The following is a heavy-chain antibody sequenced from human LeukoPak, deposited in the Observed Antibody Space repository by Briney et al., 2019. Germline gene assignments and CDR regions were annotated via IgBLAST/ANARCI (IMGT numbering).Heavy chain of an antibody. D-gene: IGHD3-3*01. Sequence: SETLSLTCAVYGGTFSGDYWSWIRQPPGKGLEWIGEVADNGATNYDPYLRSRVIISVDTSNRQFSLKLRSVTAADTAVYFCANGVRSAYYFDPWGPGTLVTVSS. V-gene: IGHV4-34*08. J-gene: IGHJ5*02. CDR1: GGTFSGDY. CDR2: VADNGAT. CDR3: ANGVRSAYYFDP.